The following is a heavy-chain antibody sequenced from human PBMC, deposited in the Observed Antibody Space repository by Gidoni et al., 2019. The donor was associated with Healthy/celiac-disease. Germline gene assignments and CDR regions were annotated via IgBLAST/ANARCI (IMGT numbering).Heavy chain of an antibody. CDR2: INPSGGST. J-gene: IGHJ1*01. CDR1: GSTFTSYY. D-gene: IGHD3-22*01. CDR3: ARDLRRWYDSSGREYFQH. V-gene: IGHV1-46*01. Sequence: QVQLVQSGAEVKKPGASVKVSCKSSGSTFTSYYIHWVRQAPGQGLEWMGRINPSGGSTSYAQKFQGRVTMTRDTSTSTVYMELSSLRSEDTAVYYCARDLRRWYDSSGREYFQHWGQGTLVTVSS.